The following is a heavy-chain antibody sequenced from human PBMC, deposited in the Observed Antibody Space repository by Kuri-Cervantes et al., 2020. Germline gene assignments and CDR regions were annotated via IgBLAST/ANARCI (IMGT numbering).Heavy chain of an antibody. CDR1: GFTFSSYE. J-gene: IGHJ3*02. V-gene: IGHV3-48*03. D-gene: IGHD3-16*02. CDR2: ISSSGSTI. Sequence: GGSLRLSCAASGFTFSSYEMNWVRQAPGKGLEWVSYISSSGSTIYYADSVKGRFTISRDNAKNSLYLQMNSLRSEDTAVYYCASPLYDYIWGSYRELDAFDIWGQGTMVTVSS. CDR3: ASPLYDYIWGSYRELDAFDI.